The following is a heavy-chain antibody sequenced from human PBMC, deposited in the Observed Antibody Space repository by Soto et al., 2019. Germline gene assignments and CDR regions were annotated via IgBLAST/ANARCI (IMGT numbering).Heavy chain of an antibody. D-gene: IGHD6-13*01. J-gene: IGHJ6*02. CDR2: IYSGGST. V-gene: IGHV3-53*01. Sequence: EVQLVESGGGLIQPGGSLRLSCAASGFTVSSNYMSWVRQAPGKGLEWVSVIYSGGSTYYAESVKGRFTISRDNSKNTLYLQMNSLRAEDTAVYYCARDLVKVCSSSWYYYGMDVWGQGTTVTVSS. CDR3: ARDLVKVCSSSWYYYGMDV. CDR1: GFTVSSNY.